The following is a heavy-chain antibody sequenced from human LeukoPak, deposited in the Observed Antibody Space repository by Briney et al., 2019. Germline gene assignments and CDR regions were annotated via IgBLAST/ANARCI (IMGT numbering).Heavy chain of an antibody. D-gene: IGHD4-23*01. Sequence: GGSLRLSCAASGFTFSSYGMHWVRQAPGKGLEGVAVIWYDGSNKYYADSVKGRFTISRDNSKNTLYLQMKSPRAEDTAVYYCARGDYGGNGVSGYWGQGTLVTVSS. CDR1: GFTFSSYG. V-gene: IGHV3-33*01. J-gene: IGHJ4*02. CDR3: ARGDYGGNGVSGY. CDR2: IWYDGSNK.